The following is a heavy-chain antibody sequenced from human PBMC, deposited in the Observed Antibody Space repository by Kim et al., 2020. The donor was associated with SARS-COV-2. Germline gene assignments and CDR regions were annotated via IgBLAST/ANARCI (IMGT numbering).Heavy chain of an antibody. CDR2: VGASGAT. CDR1: GFTFNNYD. Sequence: GGSLRLSCVASGFTFNNYDMHWVRQSTGGGLEYFSTVGASGATFYRDSVRGRFIISREIGKNSLYLQMNRLTAEDTAVYFCAGGRTGDSADFWGQGTLVTVSS. V-gene: IGHV3-13*01. D-gene: IGHD7-27*01. J-gene: IGHJ4*02. CDR3: AGGRTGDSADF.